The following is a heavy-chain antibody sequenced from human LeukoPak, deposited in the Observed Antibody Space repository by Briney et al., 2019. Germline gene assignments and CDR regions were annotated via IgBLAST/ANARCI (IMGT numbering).Heavy chain of an antibody. D-gene: IGHD5-18*01. CDR3: ARAVTSMDGY. CDR2: LNEDGSKR. Sequence: GGSLGLSCAASGFAFSSYWMTWVRQAPGKGLEWVASLNEDGSKRSYVGSVKGRFTISRDNAQNSVFLQMNSLTAEDTAVYYCARAVTSMDGYWGQGTLVTVSS. J-gene: IGHJ4*02. CDR1: GFAFSSYW. V-gene: IGHV3-7*03.